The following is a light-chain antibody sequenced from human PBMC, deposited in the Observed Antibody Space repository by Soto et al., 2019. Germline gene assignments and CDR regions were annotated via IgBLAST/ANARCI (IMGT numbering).Light chain of an antibody. Sequence: EIVLTQTTGTLSLSPGERATLSCRASQSVTSNYLAWYQQKPGQAPRLLISGASSRAAGIPDRFSGSGSETDFTLTISRLEPEDFALYFCQQYGNPRITFGQGTRLENK. V-gene: IGKV3-20*01. J-gene: IGKJ5*01. CDR3: QQYGNPRIT. CDR1: QSVTSNY. CDR2: GAS.